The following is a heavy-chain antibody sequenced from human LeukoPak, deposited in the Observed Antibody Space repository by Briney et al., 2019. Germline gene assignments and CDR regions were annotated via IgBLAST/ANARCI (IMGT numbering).Heavy chain of an antibody. V-gene: IGHV3-30*18. D-gene: IGHD4-23*01. CDR1: GFTFSSYW. CDR3: AKDLGDYDGNSDLNY. J-gene: IGHJ4*02. CDR2: ISYDGSNK. Sequence: GGSLRLSCAASGFTFSSYWMIWVRKAPGKGLEWVAVISYDGSNKYYADSVKGRFTISRDNSKNTLYLQMNSLRAEDTAVYYCAKDLGDYDGNSDLNYWGQGTLVTVSS.